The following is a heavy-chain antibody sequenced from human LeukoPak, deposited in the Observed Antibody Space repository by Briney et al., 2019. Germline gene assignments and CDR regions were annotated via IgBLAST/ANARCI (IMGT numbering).Heavy chain of an antibody. Sequence: PGGSLRLSCAASGFTFRSYSMNWVRQAPGKGLEWVSSISYSSSYIYYADSVKGRFTISRDNAKNSLYLQMNSLRAEDTAVYYCARGDLTTVTFGEGSANDYWGQGTLVTVSS. D-gene: IGHD4-11*01. J-gene: IGHJ4*02. CDR3: ARGDLTTVTFGEGSANDY. V-gene: IGHV3-21*06. CDR1: GFTFRSYS. CDR2: ISYSSSYI.